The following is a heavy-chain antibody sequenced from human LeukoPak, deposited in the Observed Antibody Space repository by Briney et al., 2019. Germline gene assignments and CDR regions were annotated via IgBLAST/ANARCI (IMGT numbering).Heavy chain of an antibody. Sequence: SETLSLTCAVYGGSFSGYYWSWIRQPPGKGLEWIGEINHSGSTNYNPSLKSRVTISVDTSKNQFSLKLSSVTAADTAVYYCARYSGSYYSAFDLWGQGTMVTVSS. CDR2: INHSGST. CDR3: ARYSGSYYSAFDL. V-gene: IGHV4-34*01. J-gene: IGHJ3*01. D-gene: IGHD1-26*01. CDR1: GGSFSGYY.